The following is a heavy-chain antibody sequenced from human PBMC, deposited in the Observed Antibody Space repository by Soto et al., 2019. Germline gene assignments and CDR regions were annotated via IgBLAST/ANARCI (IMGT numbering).Heavy chain of an antibody. CDR2: INPNSVGT. CDR3: ARDPEANGMDV. Sequence: ASVKVSCKASGYTLTGYYMHWVRQAPGQGLEWMGWINPNSVGTNYAQKFQGWVTMTRDTSISTAYMELSRLSSDDTAVYYCARDPEANGMDVWGQGTTVTVSS. CDR1: GYTLTGYY. J-gene: IGHJ6*02. V-gene: IGHV1-2*04.